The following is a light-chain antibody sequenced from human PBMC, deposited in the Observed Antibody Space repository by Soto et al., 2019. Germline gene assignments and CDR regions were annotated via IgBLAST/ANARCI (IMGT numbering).Light chain of an antibody. Sequence: AIQVTQSPSSLSASVGDRVTITCRASQAIRGALAWYQQKPGKPPKLLIYDVSSLESGVPSRFNGSGSGTEFPLTLSSLQPEDFGTYYCQQFLSYPITFGHGTRLEIK. CDR1: QAIRGA. CDR2: DVS. J-gene: IGKJ5*01. CDR3: QQFLSYPIT. V-gene: IGKV1-13*02.